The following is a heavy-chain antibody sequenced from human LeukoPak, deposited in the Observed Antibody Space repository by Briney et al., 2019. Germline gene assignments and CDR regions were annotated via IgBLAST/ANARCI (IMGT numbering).Heavy chain of an antibody. D-gene: IGHD3-22*01. V-gene: IGHV3-23*01. CDR3: AKDDSSGYYYVDGPASF. CDR2: ISASGGST. CDR1: GFTFSQFA. Sequence: GGSLRLSCAASGFTFSQFAMSWVRQAPGKGLEWVSAISASGGSTFYADSVMGRFIISRDNSKNTLYLQMNSLRAEDTAVYYCAKDDSSGYYYVDGPASFWGQGTLVTVSS. J-gene: IGHJ4*02.